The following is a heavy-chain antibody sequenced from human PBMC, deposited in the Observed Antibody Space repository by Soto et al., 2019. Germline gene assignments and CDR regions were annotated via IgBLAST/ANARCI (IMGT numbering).Heavy chain of an antibody. CDR2: FKPTGGGST. CDR3: ASDYGSLVEMDV. V-gene: IGHV1-46*01. J-gene: IGHJ6*02. CDR1: GYTFSGYY. Sequence: QVQLVQSGAEVKKPGASVKLSCKPSGYTFSGYYVHWVRQAPGQGLEWMGVFKPTGGGSTSYAQRFQGRVTVTRDTSTSTVDLELGSPRVDDRAVYFCASDYGSLVEMDVWGQGTPVTVSS. D-gene: IGHD3-10*01.